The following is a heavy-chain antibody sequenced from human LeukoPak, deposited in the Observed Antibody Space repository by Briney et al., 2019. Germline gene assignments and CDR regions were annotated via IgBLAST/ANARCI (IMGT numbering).Heavy chain of an antibody. CDR3: ATAGYYDILTGYRHYFDY. V-gene: IGHV1-24*01. Sequence: ASVKVSCKVSRYTLTELSMHWVRQAPGKGLEWMGGFDPEDGETIYAQKFQGRVTMTEDTSTDTAYMELSSLRSEDTAVYYCATAGYYDILTGYRHYFDYWGQGTLVTVSS. D-gene: IGHD3-9*01. CDR2: FDPEDGET. CDR1: RYTLTELS. J-gene: IGHJ4*02.